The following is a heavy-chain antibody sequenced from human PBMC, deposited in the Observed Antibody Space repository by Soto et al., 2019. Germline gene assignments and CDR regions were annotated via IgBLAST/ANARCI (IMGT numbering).Heavy chain of an antibody. CDR3: AKSSGRIDY. Sequence: EVQLVESGGGLVQPGGSLRLSCAASGFTFSSHWMHWVRQAPGKGLVWVSHINTDGNIANYADSVRGRFTIPRDNAKNTLYLQMNSLRAEDTAVYYCAKSSGRIDYWGQGTLVTGSS. J-gene: IGHJ4*02. D-gene: IGHD1-26*01. CDR1: GFTFSSHW. CDR2: INTDGNIA. V-gene: IGHV3-74*01.